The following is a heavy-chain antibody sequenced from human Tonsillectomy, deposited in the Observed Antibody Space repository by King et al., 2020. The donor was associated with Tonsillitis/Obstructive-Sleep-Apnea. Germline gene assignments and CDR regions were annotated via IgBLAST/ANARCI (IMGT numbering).Heavy chain of an antibody. D-gene: IGHD5-18*01. CDR3: ARGTGRDTAMDDYFDY. Sequence: VQLVESGGGVVQPGRPLRLSCAASGFTFSTYAMHWVRQAPGKGLEWVAVISYDGSNKYYADSVKGRFTISRDNSKNTLYLQMNSLRAEDTAVYYCARGTGRDTAMDDYFDYWGQGTLVTVSS. V-gene: IGHV3-30*04. CDR1: GFTFSTYA. J-gene: IGHJ4*02. CDR2: ISYDGSNK.